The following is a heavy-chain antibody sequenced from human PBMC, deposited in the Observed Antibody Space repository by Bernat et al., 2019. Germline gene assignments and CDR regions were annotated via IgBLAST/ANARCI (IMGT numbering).Heavy chain of an antibody. CDR2: IWYAGSNK. CDR3: ASSIAARHTELDY. D-gene: IGHD6-6*01. V-gene: IGHV3-33*01. CDR1: GFTFSSYG. Sequence: QVQLVESGGGVVQPGRSLRLSCAASGFTFSSYGMHWVRQAPGKGLEWVAVIWYAGSNKYYADSVKGRFTISRDNSKNTLYLQMNSLRAEDTAVYYCASSIAARHTELDYWGQGTLVTVSS. J-gene: IGHJ4*02.